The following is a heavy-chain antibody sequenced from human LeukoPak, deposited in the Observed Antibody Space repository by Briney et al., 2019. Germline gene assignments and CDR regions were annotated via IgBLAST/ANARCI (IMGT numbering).Heavy chain of an antibody. CDR1: GYTFTSYY. J-gene: IGHJ6*02. CDR2: INPSGGST. V-gene: IGHV1-46*01. D-gene: IGHD6-19*01. Sequence: APVKVSCKASGYTFTSYYMHWVRQAPGQGLEWMGMINPSGGSTSYAQKFQGGVTMTRDTSTSTVYMELSSLRSANTAVYYCARSSLSEDMDVWGQGTTVTVSS. CDR3: ARSSLSEDMDV.